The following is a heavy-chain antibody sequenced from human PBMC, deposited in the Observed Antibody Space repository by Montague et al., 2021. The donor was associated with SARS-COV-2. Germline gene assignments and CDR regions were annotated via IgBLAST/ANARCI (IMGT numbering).Heavy chain of an antibody. Sequence: ETLSLTCNVAGGSMSGYNWSWIRQPPGKGLQWIGSMYNSENTSYNPSLKSRVTISVDTSKNQFSLRLSSVTAADTAVYFCARGINSAGSYYYHLDVWGQGTTVTVSS. J-gene: IGHJ6*02. D-gene: IGHD2-21*01. CDR1: GGSMSGYN. V-gene: IGHV4-59*01. CDR2: MYNSENT. CDR3: ARGINSAGSYYYHLDV.